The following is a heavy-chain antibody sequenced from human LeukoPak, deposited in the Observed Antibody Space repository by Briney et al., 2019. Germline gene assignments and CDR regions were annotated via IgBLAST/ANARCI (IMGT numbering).Heavy chain of an antibody. CDR1: VYTFTNYG. Sequence: ASVTVSFTASVYTFTNYGISGVRQARGQGGERMGGNSAYNGNTNYAESLQGRVTMTTDTSTSTAYMELRSLRSDDTAVYYCARVVITTSKHDAFDIWGQGTMVTVSS. D-gene: IGHD3-22*01. CDR2: NSAYNGNT. J-gene: IGHJ3*02. CDR3: ARVVITTSKHDAFDI. V-gene: IGHV1-18*01.